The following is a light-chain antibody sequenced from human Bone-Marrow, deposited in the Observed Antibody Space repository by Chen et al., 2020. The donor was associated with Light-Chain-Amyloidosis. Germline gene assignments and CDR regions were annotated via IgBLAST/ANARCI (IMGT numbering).Light chain of an antibody. V-gene: IGLV3-25*03. J-gene: IGLJ2*01. CDR2: RDT. CDR3: QSADSSGTYEVI. Sequence: SYELTQPPSVSVSPGQTARITCSGDDLPTKYAYWYQQKPGQATVLVIHRDTERPSGISERFSGSSSGTTATLTISGVQAEDEADYHCQSADSSGTYEVIFGGGTKLTAL. CDR1: DLPTKY.